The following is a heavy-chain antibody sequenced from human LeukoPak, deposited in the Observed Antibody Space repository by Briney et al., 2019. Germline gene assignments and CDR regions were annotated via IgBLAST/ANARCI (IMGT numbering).Heavy chain of an antibody. CDR3: ARGMTTVPYFDY. J-gene: IGHJ4*02. Sequence: PGRSLRLSCAASGFTFSSYGMHWVRQAPGKGLEWVAVIWYDGSNKYYADSVKGRFTISRDNSKNTLYLQMNSLRAEDTAVYYCARGMTTVPYFDYWGQGTVVTVST. CDR1: GFTFSSYG. D-gene: IGHD4-17*01. V-gene: IGHV3-33*01. CDR2: IWYDGSNK.